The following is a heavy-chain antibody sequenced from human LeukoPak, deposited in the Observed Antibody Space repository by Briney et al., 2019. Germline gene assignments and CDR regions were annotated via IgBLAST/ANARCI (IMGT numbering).Heavy chain of an antibody. CDR1: GFTFSSYA. CDR2: ISGSGGST. D-gene: IGHD6-13*01. J-gene: IGHJ4*02. CDR3: AILPGYSSGWYEVNY. V-gene: IGHV3-23*01. Sequence: GVSLRLSCAASGFTFSSYAMSWVRQDPGEGLGWVSGISGSGGSTYYADSVKGRFTISRDNSRNTLYLQMNSPRAEDTAVYYCAILPGYSSGWYEVNYWGQGTLVTVSS.